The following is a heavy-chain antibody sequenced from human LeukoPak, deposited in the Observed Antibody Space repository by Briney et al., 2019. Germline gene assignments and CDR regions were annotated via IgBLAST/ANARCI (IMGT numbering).Heavy chain of an antibody. CDR2: ISAYNGNT. Sequence: ASVKVSCKASGYTFTSYGISWVRQAPGQGLEWMGWISAYNGNTNYAQKLQGRVTMTTDTSTSTAYMELRSLRSDDTAVYYCAREGYFDWLMEPEANWFDPWGQGTLVTVSS. D-gene: IGHD3-9*01. CDR1: GYTFTSYG. J-gene: IGHJ5*02. V-gene: IGHV1-18*01. CDR3: AREGYFDWLMEPEANWFDP.